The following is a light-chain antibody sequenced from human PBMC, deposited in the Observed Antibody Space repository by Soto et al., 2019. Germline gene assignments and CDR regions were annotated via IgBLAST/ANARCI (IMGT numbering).Light chain of an antibody. CDR2: AAS. CDR3: QKYNSAPLT. Sequence: DIQMTQSPSSLSASVGDRVTITCRASQTISGYLNWYQQKPGKAPELLIYAASTLHSGVPSRFSGSGSGTDFTLTISSLQPEDVATYYCQKYNSAPLTFGGGTKVDIK. CDR1: QTISGY. J-gene: IGKJ4*01. V-gene: IGKV1-27*01.